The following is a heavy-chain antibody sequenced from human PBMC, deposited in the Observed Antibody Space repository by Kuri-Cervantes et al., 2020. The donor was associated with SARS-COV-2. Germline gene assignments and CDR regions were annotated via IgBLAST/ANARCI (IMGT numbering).Heavy chain of an antibody. CDR3: YCAPKEGFDS. V-gene: IGHV1-8*01. J-gene: IGHJ4*02. Sequence: ASVKVSCKAPETTFPNYDINWVRQATGQGLEWMGMVKTNSGNTLYAQNFQGRVTMTRDTSTSTVYMELSSLTSEDTAIYYCYCAPKEGFDSWGQGTLVTVSS. CDR1: ETTFPNYD. CDR2: VKTNSGNT. D-gene: IGHD2-21*01.